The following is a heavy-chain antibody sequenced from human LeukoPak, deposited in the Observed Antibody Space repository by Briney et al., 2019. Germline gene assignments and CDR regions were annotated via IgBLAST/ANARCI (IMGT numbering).Heavy chain of an antibody. CDR3: ARIRHSSGWAFDY. CDR2: IYYSGST. V-gene: IGHV4-30-4*01. J-gene: IGHJ4*01. CDR1: GGSISSGDYY. D-gene: IGHD6-19*01. Sequence: SETLSLTCTVSGGSISSGDYYWSWIRQPPGKGLEWIGYIYYSGSTYYNPSLKSRVTISVDTSKNQFSLKLSSVTVADAAVYYCARIRHSSGWAFDYWGHGTLVTVSS.